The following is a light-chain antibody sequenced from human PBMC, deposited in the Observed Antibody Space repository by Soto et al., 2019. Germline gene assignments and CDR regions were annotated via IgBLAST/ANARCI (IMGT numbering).Light chain of an antibody. Sequence: IVMSQSAAALSVSPGERATLSCRASQSVSSNLAWYQQKPGQAPRLLIYGASTRATGIPARFSGSGSGTDFSLTISSLQSEDFAVYYCQQYDYWPRTFGQGTKVDIK. CDR2: GAS. J-gene: IGKJ1*01. CDR3: QQYDYWPRT. V-gene: IGKV3-15*01. CDR1: QSVSSN.